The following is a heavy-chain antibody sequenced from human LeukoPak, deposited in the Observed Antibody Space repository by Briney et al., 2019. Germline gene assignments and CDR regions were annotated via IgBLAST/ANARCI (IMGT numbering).Heavy chain of an antibody. V-gene: IGHV1-69*04. CDR2: ITPFLGIA. J-gene: IGHJ4*02. D-gene: IGHD3-16*01. CDR1: GDTFSSYA. CDR3: AREACREMGVMWPRLGGQDCRYDY. Sequence: GASVKVSCKASGDTFSSYAINWVRQAPGQGPEWMGRITPFLGIANYPQKFQCRVTITADESTTTAYMELSSLRSEDTAVYYCAREACREMGVMWPRLGGQDCRYDYWGQGTLVTVSS.